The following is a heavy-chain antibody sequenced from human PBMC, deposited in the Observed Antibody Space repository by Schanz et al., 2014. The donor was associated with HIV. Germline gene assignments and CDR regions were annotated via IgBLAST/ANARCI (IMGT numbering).Heavy chain of an antibody. V-gene: IGHV1-69*18. J-gene: IGHJ5*02. CDR3: ARASFSGTYYTWFDP. CDR1: GGRFSSYA. CDR2: IIPIFATA. D-gene: IGHD1-26*01. Sequence: QVQLVQSGAEVKKPGSSVKVSCKASGGRFSSYAINLVPQAPGQGLEWMGTIIPIFATADSAQKFQGRLTITAAESTSTAYMELSSLRAEDSAIYDRARASFSGTYYTWFDPGGQGTLVTVSS.